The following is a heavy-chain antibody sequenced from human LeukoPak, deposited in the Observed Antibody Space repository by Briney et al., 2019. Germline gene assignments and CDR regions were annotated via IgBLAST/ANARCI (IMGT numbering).Heavy chain of an antibody. J-gene: IGHJ4*02. Sequence: PGRSLRLSRAASGFTFSSYPMHWVRQAPGKGLEWLAVISSDGGTKYYADSVQGRFTVSRDNSQNTLSLQMNSLRPEDTAVFYCARKGSSSWYGGGWAYWGQGILVTVSS. CDR3: ARKGSSSWYGGGWAY. CDR1: GFTFSSYP. D-gene: IGHD6-13*01. CDR2: ISSDGGTK. V-gene: IGHV3-30-3*01.